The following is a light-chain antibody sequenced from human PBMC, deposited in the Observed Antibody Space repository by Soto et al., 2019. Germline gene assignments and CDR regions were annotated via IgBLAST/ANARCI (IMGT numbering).Light chain of an antibody. V-gene: IGKV3-15*01. J-gene: IGKJ5*01. CDR1: QSVSSN. CDR2: GAS. Sequence: EILMTQSPATLSVCPGERATLSCRASQSVSSNLAWYQQKTGQAPRLLIYGASTRATGIPARFSGSVYGTEFSLTISSLQSEDFAVYYCQQYSKWPITFGQGTRLEIK. CDR3: QQYSKWPIT.